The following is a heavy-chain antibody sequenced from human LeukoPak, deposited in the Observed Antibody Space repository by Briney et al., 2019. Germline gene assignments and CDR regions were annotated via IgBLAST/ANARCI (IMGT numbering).Heavy chain of an antibody. CDR1: GQSFTKYY. D-gene: IGHD6-13*01. CDR2: INPSGGRK. Sequence: ASVKVSCKACGQSFTKYYLHWLRQAPGKGLEWMGIINPSGGRKNNAQQFQGRVTMTRDTSTSTVYMQLSSLRSEDTAVYYCPRDLAIAAAPYGMDVWGQGTTVTVSS. J-gene: IGHJ6*02. V-gene: IGHV1-46*01. CDR3: PRDLAIAAAPYGMDV.